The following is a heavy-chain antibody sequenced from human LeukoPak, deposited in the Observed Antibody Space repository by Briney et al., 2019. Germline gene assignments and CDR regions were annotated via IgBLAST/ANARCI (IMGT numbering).Heavy chain of an antibody. CDR3: ARAYGDTRGTFDY. CDR1: GGTFSSYA. D-gene: IGHD4-17*01. J-gene: IGHJ4*02. V-gene: IGHV1-69*04. Sequence: ASVKVSCKASGGTFSSYAISWVRQAPGQGLEWMGRIIPILGIANYAQKFQGRVTITADKSTSTAYMELSSLRSEDTAVYYCARAYGDTRGTFDYWGQETLVTVSS. CDR2: IIPILGIA.